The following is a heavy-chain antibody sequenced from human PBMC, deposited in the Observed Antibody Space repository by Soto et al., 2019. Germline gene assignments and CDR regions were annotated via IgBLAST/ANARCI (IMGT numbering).Heavy chain of an antibody. J-gene: IGHJ4*02. CDR2: ICWNSGSI. CDR3: AKAISGYSYGYYFDY. CDR1: GFTFDDYA. V-gene: IGHV3-9*01. Sequence: EVQLVESGGGLVQPGRSLRLSCAASGFTFDDYAMHWVRQAPGKGLEWVSGICWNSGSIGYADSVKGRFTISRDNAKNSLYLQMNSLRAEDTALYYCAKAISGYSYGYYFDYWGQGTLVTVSS. D-gene: IGHD5-18*01.